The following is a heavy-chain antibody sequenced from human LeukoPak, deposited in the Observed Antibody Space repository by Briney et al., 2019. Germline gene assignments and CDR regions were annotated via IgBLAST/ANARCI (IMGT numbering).Heavy chain of an antibody. CDR2: ISGSVGHT. Sequence: GGSLRLSCKAPRVTFSSHCMSWVRQSPGKGLQWVSPISGSVGHTYYGDSVKGLFTISRDNSKNTLYLQMSSLRAEDTAIYYCAKGGVATMRDGYNYYYYYMEVWGRGTTVTVSS. J-gene: IGHJ6*03. CDR1: RVTFSSHC. CDR3: AKGGVATMRDGYNYYYYYMEV. V-gene: IGHV3-23*01. D-gene: IGHD5-24*01.